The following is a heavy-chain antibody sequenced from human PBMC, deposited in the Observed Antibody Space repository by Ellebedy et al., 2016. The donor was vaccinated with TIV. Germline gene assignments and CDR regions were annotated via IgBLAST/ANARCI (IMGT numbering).Heavy chain of an antibody. D-gene: IGHD1-1*01. J-gene: IGHJ4*02. CDR1: GFIFSAST. CDR3: ARDTTSDY. CDR2: SRNKAKSYTT. Sequence: GESLKISCAASGFIFSASTMHWVRQASGKGPEWVGRSRNKAKSYTTDYAASVKGRFTISRDDSKNSLYLQMNSLKTEDTAIYYCARDTTSDYWGQGALVTVSS. V-gene: IGHV3-72*01.